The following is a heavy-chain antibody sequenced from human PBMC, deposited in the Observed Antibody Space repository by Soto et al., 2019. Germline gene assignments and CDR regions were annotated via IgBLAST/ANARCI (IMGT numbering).Heavy chain of an antibody. CDR3: AKAKYDSSGYYSYYYYGMDV. CDR2: ISGSGGST. V-gene: IGHV3-23*01. D-gene: IGHD3-22*01. CDR1: GYSFINYW. J-gene: IGHJ6*02. Sequence: GESLKISCKGSGYSFINYWIGWVRQAPGKGPEWVSAISGSGGSTYYADSVKGRFTISRDNSKNTLYLQMNSLRAEDTAVYYCAKAKYDSSGYYSYYYYGMDVWGQGTTVTVSS.